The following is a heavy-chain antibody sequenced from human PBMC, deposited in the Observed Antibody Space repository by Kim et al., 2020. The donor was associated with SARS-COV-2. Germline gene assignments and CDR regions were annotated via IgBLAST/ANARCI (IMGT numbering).Heavy chain of an antibody. CDR3: AKESGSGSYYAWTYYYYGIDL. Sequence: GGSLRLSCAASGFTFSSYGMHWVRQAPGKGLEWVAVISYDGSNKYYADSVKGRFTISRDNSKNTLYLQMNSVRAEDTAVYYCAKESGSGSYYAWTYYYYGIDLGGQGTTVTVS. J-gene: IGHJ6*02. D-gene: IGHD3-10*01. CDR1: GFTFSSYG. CDR2: ISYDGSNK. V-gene: IGHV3-30*18.